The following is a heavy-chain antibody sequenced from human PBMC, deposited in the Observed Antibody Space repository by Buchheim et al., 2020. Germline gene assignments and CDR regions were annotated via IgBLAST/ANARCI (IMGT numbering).Heavy chain of an antibody. Sequence: EVQLLESGGGLVQPGGSLRLSCAASGFSFSSYAMSWVRQAPGKGLEWVSGISGSGGSTYYADSVKGRFTISRDNSKNTLHLQMNSLRAEDTAVYYCAKDGALSGITMVRGVIYYFDYWGQGTL. CDR3: AKDGALSGITMVRGVIYYFDY. CDR2: ISGSGGST. CDR1: GFSFSSYA. V-gene: IGHV3-23*01. D-gene: IGHD3-10*01. J-gene: IGHJ4*02.